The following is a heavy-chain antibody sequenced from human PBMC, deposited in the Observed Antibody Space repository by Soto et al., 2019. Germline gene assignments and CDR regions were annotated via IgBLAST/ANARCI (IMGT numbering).Heavy chain of an antibody. D-gene: IGHD2-2*01. CDR1: GYTFNIYD. V-gene: IGHV1-8*01. CDR2: VYPYSGNT. J-gene: IGHJ6*03. Sequence: GSVKVSCNASGYTFNIYDTNWVRQATGQGVEWMGWVYPYSGNTGYAQKFQGRDTMTRTTSISTAYMELSSLRSEDTAVYYCARAVRARKGYCSSTSCANYYYYYMDVWGKGTTVSVSS. CDR3: ARAVRARKGYCSSTSCANYYYYYMDV.